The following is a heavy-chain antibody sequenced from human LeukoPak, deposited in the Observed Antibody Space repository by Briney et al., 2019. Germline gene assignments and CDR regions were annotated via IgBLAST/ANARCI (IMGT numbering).Heavy chain of an antibody. CDR2: IYNSGSN. J-gene: IGHJ4*02. CDR3: ASLGGTYDY. CDR1: GGSISSDY. Sequence: SETLSLTCTVSGGSISSDYWQWIRQPPGKGLEWIGYIYNSGSNNYNPSLKSRVTISIDTSKNQFSLKLTSVTAADTAVYYCASLGGTYDYWGQGALVTVSS. V-gene: IGHV4-59*08. D-gene: IGHD1-26*01.